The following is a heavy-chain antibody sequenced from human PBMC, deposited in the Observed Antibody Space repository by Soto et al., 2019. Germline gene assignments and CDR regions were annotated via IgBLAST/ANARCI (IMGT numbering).Heavy chain of an antibody. V-gene: IGHV4-61*01. CDR3: ARVPDSGDLRSFDY. CDR2: FYDSGST. Sequence: SETLSLTCTVSGGSVSSVSDDWGWIRQPPGKGLEWIALFYDSGSTNYNPTLKRRLPISVDRSKNTFTLKPSAVTAAATAVLYCARVPDSGDLRSFDYWGQGTLVTVSS. J-gene: IGHJ4*02. CDR1: GGSVSSVSDD. D-gene: IGHD4-17*01.